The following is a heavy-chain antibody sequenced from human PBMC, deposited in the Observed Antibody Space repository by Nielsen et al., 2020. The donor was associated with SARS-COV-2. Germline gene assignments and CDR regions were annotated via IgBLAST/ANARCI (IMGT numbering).Heavy chain of an antibody. Sequence: GESLKISCAASGFTFSSYAMSWVRQAPGKGLEWVSAISGSGGNTYYADSVKGRFTISRDNSKNTLYLQMNSLRAEDTAVYYCAKVSAIIVGATTDYWGQGTLVTVSS. CDR2: ISGSGGNT. CDR3: AKVSAIIVGATTDY. V-gene: IGHV3-23*01. J-gene: IGHJ4*02. D-gene: IGHD1-26*01. CDR1: GFTFSSYA.